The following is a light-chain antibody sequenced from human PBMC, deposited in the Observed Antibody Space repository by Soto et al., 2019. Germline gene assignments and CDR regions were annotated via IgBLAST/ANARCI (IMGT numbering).Light chain of an antibody. CDR3: QQSFATLWT. Sequence: DLQMTQSPSSLSASVGVRVTITCRASQNISRYFNWYQQKPGKAPNLLIYAVSILESGVPSRFSGSGSGTDFTLTINSLQPEDIATYYCQQSFATLWTFGQGTKVEI. V-gene: IGKV1-39*01. CDR2: AVS. CDR1: QNISRY. J-gene: IGKJ1*01.